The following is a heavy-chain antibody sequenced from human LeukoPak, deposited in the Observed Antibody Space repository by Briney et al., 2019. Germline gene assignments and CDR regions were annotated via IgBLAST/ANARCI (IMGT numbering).Heavy chain of an antibody. Sequence: GGSLRLSCTASGFTFSSYAMHWVRQAPGKGLEWLAVISYDGSNKYYADSVKGRFTISRDNSKNTLYLQMNSLRAEDAAVYYCAKAPVTSCRGAFCYPFDYWGQGTLVTVSS. D-gene: IGHD2-15*01. J-gene: IGHJ4*02. CDR3: AKAPVTSCRGAFCYPFDY. CDR1: GFTFSSYA. CDR2: ISYDGSNK. V-gene: IGHV3-30*04.